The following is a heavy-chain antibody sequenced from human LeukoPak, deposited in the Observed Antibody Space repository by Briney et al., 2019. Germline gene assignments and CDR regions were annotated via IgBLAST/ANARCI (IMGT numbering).Heavy chain of an antibody. CDR1: GYTFTSYY. D-gene: IGHD3-16*02. Sequence: ASVKVSCKASGYTFTSYYMHWVRQAPGQGLEWMGIINPSGGSTSYAQKFQGRVTMTRDTSTSTVYMELSSLRSEDTAVYYCARSLRRTFGGVIADYWGQGTLVTVSS. CDR2: INPSGGST. CDR3: ARSLRRTFGGVIADY. J-gene: IGHJ4*02. V-gene: IGHV1-46*01.